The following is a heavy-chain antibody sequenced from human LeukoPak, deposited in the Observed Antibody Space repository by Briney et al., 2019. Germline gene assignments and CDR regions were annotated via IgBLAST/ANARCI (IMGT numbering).Heavy chain of an antibody. Sequence: ASVKVSCKASGYIFSDYYMHWVRQAPGQGLEWMGWINPKSGDTNYAQRFQGRVTMTRDTSISTAYMELSTLRSDDMAVYYCARGLEVHADYWGQGTLVTVSS. CDR1: GYIFSDYY. CDR2: INPKSGDT. D-gene: IGHD3-10*01. V-gene: IGHV1-2*02. J-gene: IGHJ4*02. CDR3: ARGLEVHADY.